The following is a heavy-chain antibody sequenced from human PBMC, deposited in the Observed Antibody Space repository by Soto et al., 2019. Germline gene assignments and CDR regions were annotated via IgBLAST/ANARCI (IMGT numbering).Heavy chain of an antibody. D-gene: IGHD3-22*01. J-gene: IGHJ3*02. Sequence: PSETLSLTCTVSGGAVSSGSYYWSWIRQPPGKGLEWIGYIYYSGSTNYNPSLKSRVTISVDTSKNQFSLKLSSVTAADTAVYYCARDITMMAGTFDIWGQGTMVT. CDR3: ARDITMMAGTFDI. CDR1: GGAVSSGSYY. V-gene: IGHV4-61*01. CDR2: IYYSGST.